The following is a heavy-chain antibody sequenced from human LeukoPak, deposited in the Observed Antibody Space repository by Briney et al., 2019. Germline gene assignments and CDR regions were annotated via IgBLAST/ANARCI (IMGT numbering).Heavy chain of an antibody. Sequence: GRSLRLSCAASGFTFDDYAMHWVRQAPGKGLEWVSGISWNSGSIGYADSVKGRFTISRDNAKNSLYLQMNSLRAEDTALYYCAKDKYSSGWYSFYGMDVWGQGTTVTVSS. CDR2: ISWNSGSI. CDR1: GFTFDDYA. V-gene: IGHV3-9*01. D-gene: IGHD6-19*01. J-gene: IGHJ6*02. CDR3: AKDKYSSGWYSFYGMDV.